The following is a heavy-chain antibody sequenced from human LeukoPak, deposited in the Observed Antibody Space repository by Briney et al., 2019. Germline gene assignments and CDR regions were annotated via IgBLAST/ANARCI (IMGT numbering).Heavy chain of an antibody. J-gene: IGHJ4*02. CDR2: IYSGGST. CDR3: ARQSITMIETFDY. D-gene: IGHD3-22*01. V-gene: IGHV3-53*01. CDR1: GFTVSSNY. Sequence: GGSLRLSCAASGFTVSSNYVSWVRQAPGKGLEWVSVIYSGGSTYYADSVKGRFTISRDNSKNTLYLQMNSLRAEDTAVYYCARQSITMIETFDYWGQGTLVTVSS.